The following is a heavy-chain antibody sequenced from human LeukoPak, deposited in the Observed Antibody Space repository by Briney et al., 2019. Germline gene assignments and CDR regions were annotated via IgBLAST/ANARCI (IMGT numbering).Heavy chain of an antibody. V-gene: IGHV3-23*01. D-gene: IGHD3-22*01. CDR1: GFTFSSYA. CDR3: AKGPPLVSYASSGYYSDY. CDR2: ISGSGGST. Sequence: GGSLRLSCAASGFTFSSYAMNWVRQAPGKGLEWVSAISGSGGSTYYADSVKGRFTISRDNSKNTLYLQMNSLRAEDTAVYYCAKGPPLVSYASSGYYSDYWGQGTLVTVSS. J-gene: IGHJ4*02.